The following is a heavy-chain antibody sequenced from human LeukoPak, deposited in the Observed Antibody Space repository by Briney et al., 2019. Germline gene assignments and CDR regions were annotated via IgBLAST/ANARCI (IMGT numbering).Heavy chain of an antibody. CDR1: GYTFSSYH. CDR2: INPSGDRT. J-gene: IGHJ4*02. D-gene: IGHD2-21*01. Sequence: ASVKVSCKASGYTFSSYHMHWVRQAPGQGLEWVGIINPSGDRTSHAQNCQGRVTMTRDTSTSTVYMELSSLTSEDTAVYYCARDFGGHWTIDYWGQGTLVTVPS. V-gene: IGHV1-46*01. CDR3: ARDFGGHWTIDY.